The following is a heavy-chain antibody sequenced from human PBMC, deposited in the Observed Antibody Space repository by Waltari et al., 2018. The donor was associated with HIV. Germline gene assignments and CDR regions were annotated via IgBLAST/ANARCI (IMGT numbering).Heavy chain of an antibody. CDR3: ARNQDYGGNSVHLGY. V-gene: IGHV3-33*01. D-gene: IGHD4-17*01. Sequence: QVQLVESGGGVVQPGRSLRLSCAASGFTFSSYGMHWVRQAPGKGLEWVAVIWYDGSNKYYADSVKGRFTISRDNSKNTLYLQMNSLRAEDTAVYYCARNQDYGGNSVHLGYWGQGTLVTVSS. CDR1: GFTFSSYG. CDR2: IWYDGSNK. J-gene: IGHJ4*02.